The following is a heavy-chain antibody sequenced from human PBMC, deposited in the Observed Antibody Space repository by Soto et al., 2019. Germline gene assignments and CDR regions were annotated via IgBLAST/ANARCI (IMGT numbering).Heavy chain of an antibody. V-gene: IGHV3-9*01. D-gene: IGHD3-3*01. CDR3: AKDRHDFWSGYYYYGMDV. CDR2: ISWNSGSI. CDR1: VFTFDDYA. J-gene: IGHJ6*02. Sequence: SLRLSCAASVFTFDDYAMHWVRQAPGKGLEWVSGISWNSGSIGYADSVKGRFTISRDNAKNSLYLQMNGLRAEDTALYYCAKDRHDFWSGYYYYGMDVWGQGTTVTVSS.